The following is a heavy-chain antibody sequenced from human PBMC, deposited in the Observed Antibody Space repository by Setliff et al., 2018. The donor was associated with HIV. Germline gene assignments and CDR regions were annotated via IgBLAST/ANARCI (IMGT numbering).Heavy chain of an antibody. CDR3: ARERGSSSGHYYYGMDV. Sequence: KTSETLSLTCTVSGGSISSYYWRWIRQLPGTGLEWIGHISYTGSTYYHPSLKSQLTISIDTSKTQFSLKLSSVTAADTAVYYRARERGSSSGHYYYGMDVWGQGTTVTVSS. CDR1: GGSISSYY. D-gene: IGHD6-6*01. V-gene: IGHV4-59*06. CDR2: ISYTGST. J-gene: IGHJ6*02.